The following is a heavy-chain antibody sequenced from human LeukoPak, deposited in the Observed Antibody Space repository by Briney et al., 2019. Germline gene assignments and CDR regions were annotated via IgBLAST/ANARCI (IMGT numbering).Heavy chain of an antibody. J-gene: IGHJ6*02. CDR1: GGSFSGYY. CDR3: ARGPGYLAYYYGMGV. CDR2: INHSGST. D-gene: IGHD3-9*01. Sequence: PSETLSLTCAVYGGSFSGYYWSWIRQPPGKGLEWIGEINHSGSTNYNSSLKSRVTISVDTSKNQFSLKLSSVTAADTAVYYCARGPGYLAYYYGMGVWGQGTTVTVSS. V-gene: IGHV4-34*01.